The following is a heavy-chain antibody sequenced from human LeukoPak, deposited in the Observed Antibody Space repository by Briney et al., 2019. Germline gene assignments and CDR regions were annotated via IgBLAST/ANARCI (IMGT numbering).Heavy chain of an antibody. Sequence: GGSLRLSCAASGFTFSNYAILWVRQAPGKGLEWVAVISYDGSSKNFADSVKDRFTISRDNSKNTLYLQMNSLRVEDTAVYYCAKRGNNSGWYLGGYYYYYGMDVWGQGTTVTVSS. D-gene: IGHD6-19*01. J-gene: IGHJ6*02. CDR1: GFTFSNYA. CDR2: ISYDGSSK. CDR3: AKRGNNSGWYLGGYYYYYGMDV. V-gene: IGHV3-30-3*02.